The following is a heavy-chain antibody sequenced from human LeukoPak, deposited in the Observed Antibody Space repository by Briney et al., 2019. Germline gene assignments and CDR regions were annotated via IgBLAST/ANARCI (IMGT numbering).Heavy chain of an antibody. D-gene: IGHD5/OR15-5a*01. J-gene: IGHJ5*02. CDR2: ISAYNGNT. Sequence: ASVKVSCKASGYTFTGYYTHWVRQAPGQGLEWMGWISAYNGNTNYAQKLQGRVTMTTDTSTSTAYMELRSLRSDDTAVYYCARDQTLYVGWFDPWGQGTLVTVSS. CDR3: ARDQTLYVGWFDP. CDR1: GYTFTGYY. V-gene: IGHV1-18*04.